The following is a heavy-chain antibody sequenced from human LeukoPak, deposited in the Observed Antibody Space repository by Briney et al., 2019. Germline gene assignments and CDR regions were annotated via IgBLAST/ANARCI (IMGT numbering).Heavy chain of an antibody. CDR3: ARGIPYSYGSHYFDY. D-gene: IGHD5-18*01. CDR1: GGSISSGDYY. CDR2: IYYSGST. Sequence: SETLSLTXTVSGGSISSGDYYWSWISQPPGKGLEWIGYIYYSGSTYYNPSLKSRVTISVDTSKNQFSLKLSSVTAADTAVYYCARGIPYSYGSHYFDYWGQGTLVTVSS. J-gene: IGHJ4*02. V-gene: IGHV4-30-4*08.